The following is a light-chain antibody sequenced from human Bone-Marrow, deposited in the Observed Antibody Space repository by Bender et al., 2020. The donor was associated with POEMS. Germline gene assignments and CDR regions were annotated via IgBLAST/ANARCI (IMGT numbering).Light chain of an antibody. J-gene: IGLJ2*01. Sequence: QSVLTQPPSVSGAPGQRVTISCTGSSSNIGAGYDVHWYQQVPGTAPKVVIYDSTSRPSGVPDRFSGSTSGTSASLTISGLQPEDEADYYCCSYAGPLIHVIFGGGTKLTVL. V-gene: IGLV1-40*01. CDR2: DST. CDR1: SSNIGAGYD. CDR3: CSYAGPLIHVI.